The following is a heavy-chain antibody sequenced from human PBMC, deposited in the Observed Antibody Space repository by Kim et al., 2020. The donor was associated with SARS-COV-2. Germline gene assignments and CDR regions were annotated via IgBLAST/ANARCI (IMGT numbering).Heavy chain of an antibody. D-gene: IGHD3-22*01. J-gene: IGHJ4*02. CDR1: GGSIRSSSYY. CDR2: IYYSGST. Sequence: SETLSLTCAVSGGSIRSSSYYWGWIRQPPGKGLEWIGSIYYSGSTYYNPSLKSRVTISVDTSKNQFSLKLSSVTAADTAVYYCARHGTITMIVVVIAPGYFDYWGQGTLVTVSS. CDR3: ARHGTITMIVVVIAPGYFDY. V-gene: IGHV4-39*01.